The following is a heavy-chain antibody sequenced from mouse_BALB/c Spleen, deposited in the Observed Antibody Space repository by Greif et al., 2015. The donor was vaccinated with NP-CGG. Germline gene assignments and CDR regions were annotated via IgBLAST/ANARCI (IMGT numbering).Heavy chain of an antibody. J-gene: IGHJ4*01. CDR1: GFTFSSFG. V-gene: IGHV5-17*02. CDR3: ARPHYYAMDY. Sequence: EVKLVESGGGLVQPGGSRKLSCAASGFTFSSFGMHWVRQAPEKGLEWVAYISSGSSTIYYADTVKGRFTISRDNPKNTLFLQMTSLRSEDTAMYYCARPHYYAMDYWGQGTSVTVSS. CDR2: ISSGSSTI.